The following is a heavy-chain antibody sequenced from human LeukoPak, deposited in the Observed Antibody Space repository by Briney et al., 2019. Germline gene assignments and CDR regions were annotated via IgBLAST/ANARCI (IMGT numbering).Heavy chain of an antibody. V-gene: IGHV4-39*07. Sequence: SETLSLTCTVSGGSISSSSYYWGWIRQPPGKGLEWIGSIYYSGSTYYNPSLKSRATISVDTSKNQFSLKLSSVTAADTAVYYCAREDTIFGVVIDYYYYYMDVWGKGTTVTVSS. CDR1: GGSISSSSYY. CDR3: AREDTIFGVVIDYYYYYMDV. J-gene: IGHJ6*03. CDR2: IYYSGST. D-gene: IGHD3-3*01.